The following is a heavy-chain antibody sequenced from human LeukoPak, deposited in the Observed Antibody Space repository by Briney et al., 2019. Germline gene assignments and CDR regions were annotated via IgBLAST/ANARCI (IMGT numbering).Heavy chain of an antibody. Sequence: SETLSLTCAVYGGSFSGYYWSWIRQPPGKGLEWIGEINHSGSTNYNPSLKSRVTISVDTSKNQFSLKLSSVTAADTAVYYCARDHTVGQWPTHFDYWGQGTLVTVSS. D-gene: IGHD6-19*01. J-gene: IGHJ4*02. V-gene: IGHV4-34*01. CDR1: GGSFSGYY. CDR2: INHSGST. CDR3: ARDHTVGQWPTHFDY.